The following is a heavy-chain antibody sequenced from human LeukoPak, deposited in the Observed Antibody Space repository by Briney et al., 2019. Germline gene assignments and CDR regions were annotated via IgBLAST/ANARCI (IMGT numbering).Heavy chain of an antibody. D-gene: IGHD1-26*01. CDR3: ATVSEAGATHFDY. V-gene: IGHV1-24*01. CDR2: FDPEDGET. J-gene: IGHJ4*02. CDR1: GYTLTELS. Sequence: ASVKVSCTASGYTLTELSMHWVRQAPGKGLEWMGGFDPEDGETIYAQKFQGRVTMTEDTSTDTAYMELSSLRSEDTAVYYCATVSEAGATHFDYWGQGTLVTVSS.